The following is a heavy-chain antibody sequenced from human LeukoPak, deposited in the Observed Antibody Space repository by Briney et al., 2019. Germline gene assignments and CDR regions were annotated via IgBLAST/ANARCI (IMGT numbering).Heavy chain of an antibody. V-gene: IGHV4-38-2*02. CDR2: IYHSGST. J-gene: IGHJ4*02. CDR1: GYSISSGYY. D-gene: IGHD6-6*01. Sequence: KPSETLSLTCTVSGYSISSGYYWGWIRQPPGKGLEWIGSIYHSGSTYYNPSLKSRVTISVDTSKNQFSLKLSSVTAADTAVYYCARVLSSIAARPYYWGQGTLVTVSS. CDR3: ARVLSSIAARPYY.